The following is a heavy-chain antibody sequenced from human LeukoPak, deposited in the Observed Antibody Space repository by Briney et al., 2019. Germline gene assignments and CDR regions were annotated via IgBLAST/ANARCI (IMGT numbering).Heavy chain of an antibody. Sequence: SETLSLTCAVYGGSFSGYYWSWIRQPPGKGLEWIGEINHSGSTNYNPSLESRVTISVDTSKNQFSLKLSSVTAADTAVYYCAREPGITGTTYYFDYWGQGTLVTVSS. V-gene: IGHV4-34*01. D-gene: IGHD1-7*01. J-gene: IGHJ4*02. CDR1: GGSFSGYY. CDR2: INHSGST. CDR3: AREPGITGTTYYFDY.